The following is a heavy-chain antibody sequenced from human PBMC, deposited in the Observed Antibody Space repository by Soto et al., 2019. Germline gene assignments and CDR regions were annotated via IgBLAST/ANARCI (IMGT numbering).Heavy chain of an antibody. V-gene: IGHV4-39*01. Sequence: PSETLSLTCTVSGGSISSSSYYWGWIRQPPGKGLEWIGSIYYSGSTYYNPSLKSRVTISVDTSKNQFSLKLSSVTAADTAVYYCARLVYDSSRYRPGWGHGTLVTVSS. CDR2: IYYSGST. J-gene: IGHJ4*01. D-gene: IGHD3-22*01. CDR1: GGSISSSSYY. CDR3: ARLVYDSSRYRPG.